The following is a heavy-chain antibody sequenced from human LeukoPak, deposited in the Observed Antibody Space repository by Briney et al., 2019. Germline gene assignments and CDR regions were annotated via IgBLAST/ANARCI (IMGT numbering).Heavy chain of an antibody. CDR1: GGSISSTTSY. Sequence: PSETLSLTCTVSGGSISSTTSYWGWIRQPPGKGLEWIGRIYYSGSTFYNPSLKSRVTISVDTSKNQLSLRLSSVTAADTAVYYCARHGSTDYFDYWGQGTLVTVSS. D-gene: IGHD2-2*03. CDR2: IYYSGST. J-gene: IGHJ4*02. V-gene: IGHV4-39*01. CDR3: ARHGSTDYFDY.